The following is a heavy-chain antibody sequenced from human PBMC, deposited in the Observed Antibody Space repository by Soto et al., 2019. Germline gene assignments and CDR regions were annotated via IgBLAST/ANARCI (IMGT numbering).Heavy chain of an antibody. D-gene: IGHD3-10*01. CDR1: GFSLSTSGMC. CDR2: IDWDDDK. J-gene: IGHJ6*03. Sequence: GSGPTLVNPTQTLTLTCTFSGFSLSTSGMCVSWIRQPPGKALEWLARIDWDDDKYYSTSLKTRLTISKDTSKNQVVLTMTNMDPVDTATYYCARDYYGSGSYYNGNYYYYYMDVWGKGTTVTVSS. CDR3: ARDYYGSGSYYNGNYYYYYMDV. V-gene: IGHV2-70*11.